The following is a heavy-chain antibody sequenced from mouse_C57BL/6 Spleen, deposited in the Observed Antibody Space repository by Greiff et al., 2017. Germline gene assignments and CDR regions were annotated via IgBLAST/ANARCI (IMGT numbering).Heavy chain of an antibody. CDR3: ARGDGYYVGSAMDY. CDR1: GFTFSDYG. V-gene: IGHV5-17*01. CDR2: ISSGSSTI. Sequence: DVMLVESGGGLVKPGGSLKLSCAASGFTFSDYGMHWVRQAPEKGLEWVAYISSGSSTIYYADTVKGRFTISRDNAKNTLFLQMTSLRSEDTAMYYCARGDGYYVGSAMDYWGQGTSVTVSS. J-gene: IGHJ4*01. D-gene: IGHD2-3*01.